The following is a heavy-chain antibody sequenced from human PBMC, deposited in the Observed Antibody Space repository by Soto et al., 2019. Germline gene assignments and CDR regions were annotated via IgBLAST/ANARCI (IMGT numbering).Heavy chain of an antibody. CDR3: AHIRVTMIVGAGYFQH. V-gene: IGHV2-5*02. D-gene: IGHD3-22*01. J-gene: IGHJ1*01. CDR2: IYWDDTT. Sequence: QITLKESGPTLVKPTQTLTLTCTFSGFSLSSSGVGVGWIRQPPGKALEWLALIYWDDTTRYSPSLKSGLTITKATSKNQVVLTMTNMDPVDTATYYCAHIRVTMIVGAGYFQHWGQGTLVTVSS. CDR1: GFSLSSSGVG.